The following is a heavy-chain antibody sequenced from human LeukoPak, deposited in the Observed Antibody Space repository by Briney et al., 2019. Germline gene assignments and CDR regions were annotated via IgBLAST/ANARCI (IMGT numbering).Heavy chain of an antibody. Sequence: GGSLRLSCAASGFTFSSYGMHWVRQAPGKGLEWVAFIRYDGSNKYYADSVKGRFTISRDNTKNSLFLQMNNVRAEDTAVYYCARRGYYYDSSGYYSYEGRDYWGQGTVVTVSS. J-gene: IGHJ4*02. CDR2: IRYDGSNK. D-gene: IGHD3-22*01. V-gene: IGHV3-30*02. CDR1: GFTFSSYG. CDR3: ARRGYYYDSSGYYSYEGRDY.